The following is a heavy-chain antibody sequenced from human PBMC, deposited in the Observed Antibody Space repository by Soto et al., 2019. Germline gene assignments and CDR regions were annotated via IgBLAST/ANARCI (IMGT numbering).Heavy chain of an antibody. J-gene: IGHJ1*01. Sequence: EVQLVESGGGLVQPGRSLRLSCAASGFTFDDLPITWVRQVPGKGLGGVSGINWNSGSIGYGDSVKGRFAISRDNAKNSLHLQMNSLSAEDTAFYYCVKDESINWYSGHFRHWGQGTLVTVSS. CDR3: VKDESINWYSGHFRH. CDR1: GFTFDDLP. CDR2: INWNSGSI. V-gene: IGHV3-9*01. D-gene: IGHD6-13*01.